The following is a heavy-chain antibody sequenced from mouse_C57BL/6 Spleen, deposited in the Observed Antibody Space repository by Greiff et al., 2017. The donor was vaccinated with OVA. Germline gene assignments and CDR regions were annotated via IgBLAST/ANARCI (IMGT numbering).Heavy chain of an antibody. CDR3: AREANGYDP. V-gene: IGHV1-82*01. J-gene: IGHJ2*01. CDR2: IYPGDGDT. CDR1: GYAFSSSW. D-gene: IGHD2-2*01. Sequence: QVQLQQSGPELVKPGASVKISCKASGYAFSSSWMNWVKQRPGKGLEWIGRIYPGDGDTNYNGKFKGKATLTADKSSSTAYMQLSSLTSEDSAVYFCAREANGYDPWGQGTTLTVSS.